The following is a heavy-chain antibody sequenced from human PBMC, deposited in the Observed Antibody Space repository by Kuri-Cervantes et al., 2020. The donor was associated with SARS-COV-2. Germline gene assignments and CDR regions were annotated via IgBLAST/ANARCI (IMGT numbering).Heavy chain of an antibody. V-gene: IGHV3-9*01. CDR2: ISWNSGSI. CDR1: GFTFDDYA. CDR3: AKKENYYYYYMDV. J-gene: IGHJ6*03. Sequence: SLKISCAASGFTFDDYAMHWVRQAPGKGLEWVSGISWNSGSIGYADSVKGRFTISRDNAKNSLYLQMNSLRAEDTALYYCAKKENYYYYYMDVWGKGTTVTVSS.